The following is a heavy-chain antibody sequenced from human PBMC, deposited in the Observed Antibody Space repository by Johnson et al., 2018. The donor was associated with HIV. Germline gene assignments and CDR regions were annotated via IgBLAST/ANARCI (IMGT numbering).Heavy chain of an antibody. CDR1: RFTFSYYG. CDR2: IRFNGSHK. CDR3: ARGLTGEQVDI. D-gene: IGHD3-16*01. Sequence: QVQLVESGGGVVQPGGSLRLSCSASRFTFSYYGMHWVRQAPGKGLEWVTFIRFNGSHKYYADSVKGRFTISRDNSKNTLYLQMNSLGAEDTAVYYCARGLTGEQVDIWGQGTMVTVSS. J-gene: IGHJ3*02. V-gene: IGHV3-30*02.